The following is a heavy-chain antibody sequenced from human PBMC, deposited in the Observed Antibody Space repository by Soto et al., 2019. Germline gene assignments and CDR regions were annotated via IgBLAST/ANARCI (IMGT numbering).Heavy chain of an antibody. CDR3: VHNPDTTLFWFDP. CDR2: IYWGDDK. Sequence: QITLKESGPTLVKPTQTLTLTCTFSGFSLSSSGGGVGWIRQPPGKAPEWLALIYWGDDKRYSPSLKNRLTITRDTSTNRVVHTMTNMDPVDTATYYCVHNPDTTLFWFDPWGQGTLVTVSS. D-gene: IGHD1-1*01. CDR1: GFSLSSSGGG. V-gene: IGHV2-5*02. J-gene: IGHJ5*02.